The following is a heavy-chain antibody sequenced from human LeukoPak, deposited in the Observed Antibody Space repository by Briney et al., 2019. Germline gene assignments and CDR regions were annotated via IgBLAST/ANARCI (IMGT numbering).Heavy chain of an antibody. Sequence: GGSLRLSCAASGFTFSSYSMNWVRQAPGKGLEYVSAISSNGGSTYYANSVKGRFTISRDNSKNTLYLQMGSLRAEDMAVYYCARAGFGEPYYFDYWGQGTLVTVSS. J-gene: IGHJ4*02. CDR1: GFTFSSYS. V-gene: IGHV3-64*01. CDR2: ISSNGGST. D-gene: IGHD3-10*01. CDR3: ARAGFGEPYYFDY.